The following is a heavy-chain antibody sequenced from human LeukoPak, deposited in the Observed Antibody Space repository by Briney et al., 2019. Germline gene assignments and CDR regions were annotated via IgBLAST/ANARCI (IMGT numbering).Heavy chain of an antibody. J-gene: IGHJ3*02. CDR2: ISGSGGST. Sequence: GGSLRLSCAASGFTFSSYTMHWVRQAPGKGLEWVSAISGSGGSTYYADSVRGRLTISRDNSKNTLYLQMNSLRAEDTAVYYCAKDMYGDYVHAFDIWGQGTMVTVSS. D-gene: IGHD4-17*01. CDR1: GFTFSSYT. CDR3: AKDMYGDYVHAFDI. V-gene: IGHV3-23*01.